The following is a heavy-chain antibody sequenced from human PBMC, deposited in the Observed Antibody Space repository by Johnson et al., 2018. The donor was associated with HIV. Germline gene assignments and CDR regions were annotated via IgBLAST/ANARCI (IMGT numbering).Heavy chain of an antibody. D-gene: IGHD6-13*01. CDR2: IRYDGTTE. CDR1: ELTSSNYA. Sequence: QVQLVESGGGLVQPGGSLRLSCVASELTSSNYAMSWVRQAPGKGLEWVAFIRYDGTTEYYADSVKGRFTISRDNSKNALNLQMNCLKTEDTAIYSCTTDLAAVGSGAFDIWGQGTMVTVSS. J-gene: IGHJ3*02. CDR3: TTDLAAVGSGAFDI. V-gene: IGHV3-30*02.